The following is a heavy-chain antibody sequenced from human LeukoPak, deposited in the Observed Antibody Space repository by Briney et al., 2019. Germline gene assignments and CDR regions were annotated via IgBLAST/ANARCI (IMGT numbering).Heavy chain of an antibody. J-gene: IGHJ6*02. D-gene: IGHD3-10*01. CDR3: AKDISYYGSGSYYGMDV. Sequence: GGSLRLSCAASGFPFDDYTMHWVRQAPGKGLEWVSLISWDGGSTYYADSVKGRFTISRDNSKNSLYLQMNSLRTEDTALYYCAKDISYYGSGSYYGMDVWGQGTTVTVSS. V-gene: IGHV3-43*01. CDR1: GFPFDDYT. CDR2: ISWDGGST.